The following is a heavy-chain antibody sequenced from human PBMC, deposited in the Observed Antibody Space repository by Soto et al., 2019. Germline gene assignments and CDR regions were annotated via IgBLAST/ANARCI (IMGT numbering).Heavy chain of an antibody. CDR2: IYVNANT. D-gene: IGHD3-10*01. CDR1: GFTGSLNY. Sequence: EVQLEESGGGSVQPGGSLRLSCAGSGFTGSLNYMAWVRQAPGKGLECVSVIYVNANTYYADSVKGRFTISRDSSKNTVYLQMDSLRAADTAVYYCARNYYVSGSYAPSFDPRGQGTQVKVSS. J-gene: IGHJ5*02. CDR3: ARNYYVSGSYAPSFDP. V-gene: IGHV3-66*01.